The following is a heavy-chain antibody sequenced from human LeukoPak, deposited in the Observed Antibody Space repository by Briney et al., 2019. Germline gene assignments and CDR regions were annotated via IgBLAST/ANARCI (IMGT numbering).Heavy chain of an antibody. CDR2: ISDSGGST. CDR3: AKDQVYYYDTSGFS. D-gene: IGHD3-22*01. CDR1: GFTFRIYA. J-gene: IGHJ4*02. Sequence: GGSLRLSCAASGFTFRIYAMSWVRQAPGKGLEWVSAISDSGGSTYYADSVKGRFTISRDNSKNTVYLQMNSLRAEDTAVYYCAKDQVYYYDTSGFSWGQGTLVTVSS. V-gene: IGHV3-23*01.